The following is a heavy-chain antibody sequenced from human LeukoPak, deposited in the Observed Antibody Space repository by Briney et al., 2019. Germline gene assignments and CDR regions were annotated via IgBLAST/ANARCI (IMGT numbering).Heavy chain of an antibody. V-gene: IGHV3-33*01. CDR3: ARVPYCSSTSCYSYFDY. CDR2: IWYDGSNK. D-gene: IGHD2-2*02. J-gene: IGHJ4*02. CDR1: GFTFSIYG. Sequence: GGSLRLSCAASGFTFSIYGMHWVRQAQGKGLEWVAVIWYDGSNKYYADSVKGRFTISRDNSKNTLYLQMNSLRAEDTAVYYCARVPYCSSTSCYSYFDYWGQGTLVTVSS.